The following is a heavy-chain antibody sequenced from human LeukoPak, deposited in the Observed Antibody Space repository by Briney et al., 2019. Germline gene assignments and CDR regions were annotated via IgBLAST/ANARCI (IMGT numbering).Heavy chain of an antibody. J-gene: IGHJ4*02. CDR3: ARTVVPAAPPDY. V-gene: IGHV3-20*04. Sequence: GGSLRLSCAASGFTFDDSDMSWVRQAPGKGLEWVSGINWNGGSTGYADSVKGRFTISRDNAKNSLYLQMNSLRAEDTTLYYCARTVVPAAPPDYWGQGTLVTVSS. CDR1: GFTFDDSD. D-gene: IGHD2-2*01. CDR2: INWNGGST.